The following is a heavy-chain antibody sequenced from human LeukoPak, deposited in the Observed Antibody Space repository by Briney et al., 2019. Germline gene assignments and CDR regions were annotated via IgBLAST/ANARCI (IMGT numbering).Heavy chain of an antibody. Sequence: PSETLSLTCIVSGDSISNSGWSWGWIRQPPGKGLEWIGTMPYDENVADNEIPSYNPSLKSRVSISADTSKNQLSLKVNSVTAADTASYYCARLTPTGVGGRGWFDAWGQGTLVIVSS. D-gene: IGHD3-3*01. CDR2: MPYDENVADNEIP. J-gene: IGHJ5*02. CDR1: GDSISNSGWS. V-gene: IGHV4-39*01. CDR3: ARLTPTGVGGRGWFDA.